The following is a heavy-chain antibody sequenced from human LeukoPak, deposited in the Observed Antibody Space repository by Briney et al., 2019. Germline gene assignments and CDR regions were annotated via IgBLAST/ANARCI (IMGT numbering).Heavy chain of an antibody. D-gene: IGHD3-22*01. V-gene: IGHV3-30-3*01. Sequence: FLRLSCAASGFTFSSYAMHWVRQVPGKGLEWVALISYDGSNKNFADSVKGRFTISRDNSKNTLYLHMNSLRAEDTAVYYCARALMIVGYFDYWGQGTLVTVSS. CDR3: ARALMIVGYFDY. J-gene: IGHJ4*02. CDR1: GFTFSSYA. CDR2: ISYDGSNK.